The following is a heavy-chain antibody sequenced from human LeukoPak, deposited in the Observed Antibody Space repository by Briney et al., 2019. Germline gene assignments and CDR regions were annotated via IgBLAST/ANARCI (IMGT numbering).Heavy chain of an antibody. CDR3: VRXARAXNWFDP. CDR2: INPDSGGT. CDR1: GYTFTSYY. V-gene: IGHV1-2*02. J-gene: IGHJ5*02. Sequence: EASVKVSCKASGYTFTSYYIHWVRQAPGQGLEWMGWINPDSGGTNYAQQFQGRVTMTRDTSISTVYMDLSRLRSYDTAMYYCVRXARAXNWFDPWGQGTLVIVSS.